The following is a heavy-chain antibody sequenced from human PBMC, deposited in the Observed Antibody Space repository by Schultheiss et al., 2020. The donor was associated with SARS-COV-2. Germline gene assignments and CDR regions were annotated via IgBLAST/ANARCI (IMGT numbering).Heavy chain of an antibody. D-gene: IGHD2-15*01. J-gene: IGHJ4*02. CDR2: ISSSSSYI. CDR3: AKLDSHLLRDPGYFDY. CDR1: GFTFSSYS. Sequence: GGSLRLSCAASGFTFSSYSMNWVRQAPGKGLEWVSSISSSSSYIYYADSVKGRFTISRDNAKNSLYLQMNSLRAEDTAVYYCAKLDSHLLRDPGYFDYWGQGTLVTVSS. V-gene: IGHV3-21*01.